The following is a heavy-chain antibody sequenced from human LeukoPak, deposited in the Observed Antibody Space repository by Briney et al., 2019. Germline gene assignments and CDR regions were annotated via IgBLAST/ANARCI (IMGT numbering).Heavy chain of an antibody. CDR3: ARDRLWFGESYGMDV. D-gene: IGHD3-10*01. V-gene: IGHV1-2*04. Sequence: ASVKVSCKASGYTFSGFYMHWVRQAPGQGLEWMGWINPNSGGTNYAQKFQGWVTMTRDTSISTAYMELSRLRSDDTAVYYCARDRLWFGESYGMDVWGQGTTVTVSS. J-gene: IGHJ6*02. CDR2: INPNSGGT. CDR1: GYTFSGFY.